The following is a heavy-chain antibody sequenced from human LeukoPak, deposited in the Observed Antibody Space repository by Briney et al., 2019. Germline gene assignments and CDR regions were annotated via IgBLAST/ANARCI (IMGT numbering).Heavy chain of an antibody. D-gene: IGHD4-17*01. V-gene: IGHV4-59*01. Sequence: PSETLSLTCTVSGGSISGSYWSWIRQPPGKGLEWITYMYNSGSTNYNPSLKSRVTISIDTSKNQFSLKLSSLTAADTAIYYCARGIESYGDYGYWGQGILVTVSS. CDR1: GGSISGSY. J-gene: IGHJ4*02. CDR2: MYNSGST. CDR3: ARGIESYGDYGY.